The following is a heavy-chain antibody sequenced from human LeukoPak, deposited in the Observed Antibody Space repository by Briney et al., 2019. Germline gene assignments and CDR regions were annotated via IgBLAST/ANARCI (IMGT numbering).Heavy chain of an antibody. CDR1: GFTFSNYA. D-gene: IGHD3-9*01. CDR3: ARLVSGLRYFDWRDRRPN. Sequence: GRSLRLSCAASGFTFSNYAMHWVRQAPGKGLEWVAIISYDGSNKYYADSVKGRFTISRDNSKNTLYLQMNSLRAEDTAVYYCARLVSGLRYFDWRDRRPNWGQGTLATVSS. J-gene: IGHJ4*02. CDR2: ISYDGSNK. V-gene: IGHV3-30*04.